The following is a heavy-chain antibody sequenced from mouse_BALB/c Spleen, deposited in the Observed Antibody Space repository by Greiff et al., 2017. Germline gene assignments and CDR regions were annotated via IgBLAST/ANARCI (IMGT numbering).Heavy chain of an antibody. J-gene: IGHJ2*01. CDR3: ARETHFDD. V-gene: IGHV5-6-5*01. CDR1: GFTFSSYA. CDR2: ISSGGST. Sequence: EVKLMESGGGLVKPGGSLKLSCAASGFTFSSYAMSWVRQTPEKRLEWVASISSGGSTYYPDSVKGRITISRDNARNILYMQMSSLGSEDTAMYYCARETHFDDWGEGTTLTVSS.